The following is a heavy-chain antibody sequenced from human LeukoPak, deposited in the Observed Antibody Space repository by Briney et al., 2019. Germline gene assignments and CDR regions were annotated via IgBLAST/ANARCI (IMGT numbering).Heavy chain of an antibody. J-gene: IGHJ4*02. CDR1: GFTFSSYG. CDR3: AKDQLHSSSWSRYYFDY. CDR2: ISYDGSDK. V-gene: IGHV3-30*18. Sequence: GGSLRLSCAASGFTFSSYGMHWVRQAPGQGLEWVAVISYDGSDKYYADSVKGRFTISRDNSKNTLYLQMNSLRPEDTAVYFCAKDQLHSSSWSRYYFDYWGQGTLVTVSS. D-gene: IGHD6-13*01.